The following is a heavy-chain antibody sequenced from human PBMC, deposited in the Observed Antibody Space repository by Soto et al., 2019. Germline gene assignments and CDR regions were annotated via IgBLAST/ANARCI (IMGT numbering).Heavy chain of an antibody. D-gene: IGHD1-26*01. V-gene: IGHV1-69*08. CDR3: ARDRRGAYGMDV. Sequence: QVQLVQSGAEVKKPGSSVKVSCKASGGTFSSYTISWVRQAPGQGLEWMGRIIPILGIANYAQKFQGRVMINAXXSTSTAYMELSSLRSEDTAVYYCARDRRGAYGMDVWGQGTTVTVSS. CDR1: GGTFSSYT. J-gene: IGHJ6*02. CDR2: IIPILGIA.